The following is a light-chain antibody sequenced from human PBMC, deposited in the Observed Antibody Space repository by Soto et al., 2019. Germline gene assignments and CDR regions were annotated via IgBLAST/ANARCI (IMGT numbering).Light chain of an antibody. CDR2: AAS. CDR1: QGIRND. CDR3: LQDYSYPRT. J-gene: IGKJ1*01. Sequence: AIQMTQSPSSLSASVGDRVTITCRASQGIRNDLGWYQQKPGTAPKLLIYAASTLHSGVPSRFSGSGSGTDFTLAISSLQPEDVATYYCLQDYSYPRTFGQGTKVEIK. V-gene: IGKV1-6*01.